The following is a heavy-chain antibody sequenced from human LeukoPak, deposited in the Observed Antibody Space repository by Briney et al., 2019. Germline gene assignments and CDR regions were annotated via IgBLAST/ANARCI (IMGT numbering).Heavy chain of an antibody. CDR3: ASRVDCSGGSCYSLFDY. Sequence: SETLSLTCTVSGGSISSSSYYWGWIRQPPGKGLEWIGSIYYSGSTNYNPSLKSRVTISVDTSKNQFSLKLSSVTAADTAVYYCASRVDCSGGSCYSLFDYWGQGTLVTVSS. V-gene: IGHV4-39*01. CDR1: GGSISSSSYY. J-gene: IGHJ4*02. CDR2: IYYSGST. D-gene: IGHD2-15*01.